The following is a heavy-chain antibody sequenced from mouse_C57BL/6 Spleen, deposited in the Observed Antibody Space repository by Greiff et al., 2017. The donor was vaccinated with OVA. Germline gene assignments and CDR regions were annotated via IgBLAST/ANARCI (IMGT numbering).Heavy chain of an antibody. CDR3: AREEGDYYGNPWFAY. CDR2: INYDGSST. D-gene: IGHD2-1*01. Sequence: EVKLMESEGGLVQPGSSMKLSCTASGFTFSDYYMAWVRQVPEKGLEWVANINYDGSSTYYLDSLKSRFIISRDNAKNILYLQMSSLKSEDTATYYCAREEGDYYGNPWFAYWGQGTLVTVSA. J-gene: IGHJ3*01. CDR1: GFTFSDYY. V-gene: IGHV5-16*01.